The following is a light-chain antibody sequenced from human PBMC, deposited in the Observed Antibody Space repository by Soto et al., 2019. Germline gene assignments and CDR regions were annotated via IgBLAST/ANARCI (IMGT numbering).Light chain of an antibody. CDR1: QSIGTN. Sequence: DIQMTQSPSSLSASVGDRVTITCRASQSIGTNLNWYQQKPGKAPKLLIYAASSLQSGVPSRFSGSGSGTDFTLTISSLQPEDFATYYCQQSYSTLYTFGQGTKLEIK. CDR3: QQSYSTLYT. CDR2: AAS. V-gene: IGKV1-39*01. J-gene: IGKJ2*01.